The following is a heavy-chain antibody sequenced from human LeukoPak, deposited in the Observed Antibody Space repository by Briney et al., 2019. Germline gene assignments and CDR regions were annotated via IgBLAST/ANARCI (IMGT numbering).Heavy chain of an antibody. J-gene: IGHJ3*01. Sequence: PGGSLGLSSSASGFTFSSYPMHWVRQAPGKGLEYVSAISSNGGSTHYADSVKGRFTISRDNSKNTVYLQMSSLYCTTGVAADYGFDFWGQGTMVTVSS. CDR3: GFDF. CDR1: GFTFSSYP. V-gene: IGHV3-64D*06. CDR2: ISSNGGST. D-gene: IGHD2-15*01.